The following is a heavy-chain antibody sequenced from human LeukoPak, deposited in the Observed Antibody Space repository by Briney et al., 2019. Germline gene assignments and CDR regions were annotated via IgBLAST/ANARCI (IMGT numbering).Heavy chain of an antibody. CDR3: ARPATSSHCSSTSCYDAFDI. D-gene: IGHD2-2*01. Sequence: SVTVSCKASGGTFSSYAISWVRQAPGQGLEWMGGIIPIFGTANYAQKFQGRVTITTDESTSTAYMELSSLRSEDTAVYYCARPATSSHCSSTSCYDAFDIWGQGTMVTVSS. V-gene: IGHV1-69*05. CDR2: IIPIFGTA. CDR1: GGTFSSYA. J-gene: IGHJ3*02.